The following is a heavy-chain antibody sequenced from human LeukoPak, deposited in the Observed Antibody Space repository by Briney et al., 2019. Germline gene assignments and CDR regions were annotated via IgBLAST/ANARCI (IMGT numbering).Heavy chain of an antibody. CDR3: ARTAKRVGYCSNASCYRLYYYYMDV. J-gene: IGHJ6*03. CDR1: GGSFSDYS. Sequence: PSETLSLTCAVYGGSFSDYSWSWIRQPPGKGLEWIGEINHREGTNYNPSLKSRVTISIDTSKNQFSLKLTSVTAAETAVYCSARTAKRVGYCSNASCYRLYYYYMDVWGKGTTVTVSS. V-gene: IGHV4-34*01. D-gene: IGHD2-2*01. CDR2: INHREGT.